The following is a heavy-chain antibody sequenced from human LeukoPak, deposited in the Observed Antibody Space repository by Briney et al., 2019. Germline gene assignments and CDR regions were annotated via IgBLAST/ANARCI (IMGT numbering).Heavy chain of an antibody. J-gene: IGHJ4*02. CDR2: IYHSGST. CDR3: ARVRGYFSGTICYRYYFDS. Sequence: PSETLSLTCAVSGYSISSGYYWGWIRQPPGKGLEWIGSIYHSGSTYYNPSLKSRVTISVDTSKNQFSLKLTSVTAADTAVYYCARVRGYFSGTICYRYYFDSWGQGALVTVSS. V-gene: IGHV4-38-2*01. D-gene: IGHD2-15*01. CDR1: GYSISSGYY.